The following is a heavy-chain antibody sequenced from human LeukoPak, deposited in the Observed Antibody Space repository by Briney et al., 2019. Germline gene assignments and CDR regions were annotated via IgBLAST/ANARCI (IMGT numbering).Heavy chain of an antibody. CDR1: GGSFSGYY. CDR2: INHSGST. J-gene: IGHJ6*02. Sequence: SETLSLTCAVYGGSFSGYYWSWIRQPPGKGLEWIGEINHSGSTYYNPSLKSRVTISVDRSKNQFSLKLSSVTAADTAVYYCARGLFMDVWGQGTTVTVSS. CDR3: ARGLFMDV. V-gene: IGHV4-34*01.